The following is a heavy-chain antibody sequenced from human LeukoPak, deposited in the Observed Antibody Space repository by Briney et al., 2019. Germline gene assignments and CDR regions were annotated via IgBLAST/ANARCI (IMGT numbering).Heavy chain of an antibody. D-gene: IGHD6-19*01. V-gene: IGHV3-21*01. Sequence: GGSLRLSCAASGFTFSSYSMNWVRQAPGKGLEWVSSISSSSSYIYYADSVKGRFTISRDNAKNSLYLQMNSLRAEDTGVYYCARELAVAGEDNWFDPWGQGTLVTVSS. CDR2: ISSSSSYI. CDR1: GFTFSSYS. CDR3: ARELAVAGEDNWFDP. J-gene: IGHJ5*02.